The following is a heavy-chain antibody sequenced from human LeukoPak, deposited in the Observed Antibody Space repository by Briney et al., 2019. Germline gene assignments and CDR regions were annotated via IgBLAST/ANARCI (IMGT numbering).Heavy chain of an antibody. CDR2: IDSSGTKT. CDR1: GFTFSSYT. J-gene: IGHJ4*02. D-gene: IGHD3-3*01. V-gene: IGHV3-23*01. CDR3: AKDETGFLNYFHY. Sequence: GGSLRLSCAASGFTFSSYTMSWVRQAPGKGLAWVSGIDSSGTKTTYADFVKGRFTISRDNPRNTLYLQMNSLRAEDTAVYYCAKDETGFLNYFHYWGQGALVTVSS.